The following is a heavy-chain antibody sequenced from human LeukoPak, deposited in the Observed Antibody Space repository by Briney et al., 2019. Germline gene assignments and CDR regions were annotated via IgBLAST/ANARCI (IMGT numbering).Heavy chain of an antibody. CDR2: IAYDGSQT. CDR3: AKKAVEGRVPAALDY. Sequence: GGSLRLSCAASGFTFSSYGMHWVRQAPGKGLEWVAIIAYDGSQTYHTNSVKGRFTISRDNSKNTLYLQMNSLRVEDTAVYYRAKKAVEGRVPAALDYWGQGILVTVSS. J-gene: IGHJ4*02. D-gene: IGHD2-2*01. V-gene: IGHV3-30*18. CDR1: GFTFSSYG.